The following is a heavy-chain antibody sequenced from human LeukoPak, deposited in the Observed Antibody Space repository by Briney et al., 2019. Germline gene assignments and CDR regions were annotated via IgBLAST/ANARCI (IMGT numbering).Heavy chain of an antibody. J-gene: IGHJ4*02. CDR1: GGSISSGDYY. V-gene: IGHV4-30-4*01. D-gene: IGHD3-22*01. CDR3: ARDSDSSGFYFDY. Sequence: SETLSLTCTVSGGSISSGDYYWSWIGQPPGKGLEWIGYIYYSGSTYYNPSLKSRVTISVDTSKNQFSLKLSSVTAADTAVYYCARDSDSSGFYFDYWGQGTLVTVSS. CDR2: IYYSGST.